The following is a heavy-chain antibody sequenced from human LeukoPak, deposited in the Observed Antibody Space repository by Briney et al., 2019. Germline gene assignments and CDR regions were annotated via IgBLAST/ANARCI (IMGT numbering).Heavy chain of an antibody. CDR2: IIPILGIA. Sequence: SVKVSCKASGGTFSSYAISWVRQAPGQGLEWMGRIIPILGIANYAQKFQGRVTITADKSTSTAYMELSSLRSEDTAVYYCAKRGYSYGTGDGAFDIWGQGTMVTISS. J-gene: IGHJ3*02. CDR1: GGTFSSYA. CDR3: AKRGYSYGTGDGAFDI. D-gene: IGHD5-18*01. V-gene: IGHV1-69*04.